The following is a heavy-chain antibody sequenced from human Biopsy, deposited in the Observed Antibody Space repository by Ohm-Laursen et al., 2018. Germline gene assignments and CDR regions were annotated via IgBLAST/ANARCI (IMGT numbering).Heavy chain of an antibody. CDR3: ATELLPPGVGGPWLDS. CDR2: ISASSSYI. D-gene: IGHD3-10*01. CDR1: GVTFSGYG. J-gene: IGHJ5*01. V-gene: IGHV3-21*06. Sequence: SLRLSCAASGVTFSGYGMNWVRQAPGKGLEWVSSISASSSYIYYADSVKGRFTVSRDNTKNTLNLQMNSLRAADTAIYFYATELLPPGVGGPWLDSWGQGTPVTISS.